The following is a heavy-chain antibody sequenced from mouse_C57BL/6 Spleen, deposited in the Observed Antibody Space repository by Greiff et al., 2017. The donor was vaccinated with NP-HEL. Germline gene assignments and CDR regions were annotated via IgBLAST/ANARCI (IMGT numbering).Heavy chain of an antibody. CDR1: GYTFTSYW. D-gene: IGHD1-1*01. CDR2: INPSNGGT. J-gene: IGHJ4*01. Sequence: QVQLQQPGPELVKPGASVKLSCKASGYTFTSYWMHWVKQRPGQGLEWIGNINPSNGGTNYNEKFKSKATLTVEKSSSTAYMKLSSLTSEDSAVYYGARENYGSSPYYAMDYWGQGTSVTVSS. CDR3: ARENYGSSPYYAMDY. V-gene: IGHV1-53*01.